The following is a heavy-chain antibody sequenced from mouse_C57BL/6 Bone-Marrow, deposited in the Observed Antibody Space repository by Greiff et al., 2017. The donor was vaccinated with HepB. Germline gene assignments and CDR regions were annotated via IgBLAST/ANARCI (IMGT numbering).Heavy chain of an antibody. CDR1: GFNIKDDY. CDR2: IDPENGDT. Sequence: VQLQQSGAELVRPGASVKLSCTASGFNIKDDYMHWVKQRPEQGLEWIGWIDPENGDTEYASKFQGKATITADTSSNTAYLQLSSLTSEDTAVYYCTTEGATFDYWGQGTTLTVSS. V-gene: IGHV14-4*01. D-gene: IGHD6-1*01. CDR3: TTEGATFDY. J-gene: IGHJ2*01.